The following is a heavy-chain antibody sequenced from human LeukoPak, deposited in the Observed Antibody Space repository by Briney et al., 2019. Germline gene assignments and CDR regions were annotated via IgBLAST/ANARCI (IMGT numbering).Heavy chain of an antibody. V-gene: IGHV1-18*01. CDR2: ISAYNGNT. J-gene: IGHJ1*01. CDR1: GYMFTSHG. CDR3: ARGSYSSSWFEYFQR. D-gene: IGHD6-13*01. Sequence: ASVKVSCKASGYMFTSHGISWVRQAPGQGLEWMGWISAYNGNTNYAQKLQGRVTMTTDTSTSTAYMELRSLRSEDTAVYYCARGSYSSSWFEYFQRWGQGTLVTVSS.